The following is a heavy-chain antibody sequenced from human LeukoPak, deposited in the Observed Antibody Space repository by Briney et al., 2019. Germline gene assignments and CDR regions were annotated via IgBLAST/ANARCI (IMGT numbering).Heavy chain of an antibody. V-gene: IGHV3-74*01. Sequence: GGSLRLSCAASGFTFSNYWMHWVRQAPGKGLVWVSRISSDGSRTTYADSVRGRFTTSRDNAKNTVSLQMNSLRAEDTAVYYCASDGAYAMAVWGQGTTVTVSS. J-gene: IGHJ6*02. CDR3: ASDGAYAMAV. CDR1: GFTFSNYW. D-gene: IGHD1-26*01. CDR2: ISSDGSRT.